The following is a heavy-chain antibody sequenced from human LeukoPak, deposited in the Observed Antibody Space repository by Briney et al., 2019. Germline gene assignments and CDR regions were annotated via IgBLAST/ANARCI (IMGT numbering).Heavy chain of an antibody. J-gene: IGHJ4*02. V-gene: IGHV3-30*02. CDR2: IRYDAANQ. CDR1: GFDFSNNG. Sequence: PGGSLRLSCGASGFDFSNNGMHWVRQALGKGLEWVAFIRYDAANQYYADSVKGRFTISRDNSKNTLYLEMDSLRSEDTAIYHCAKDIAVSDSYFDYWGQGTLVTVTS. CDR3: AKDIAVSDSYFDY. D-gene: IGHD6-19*01.